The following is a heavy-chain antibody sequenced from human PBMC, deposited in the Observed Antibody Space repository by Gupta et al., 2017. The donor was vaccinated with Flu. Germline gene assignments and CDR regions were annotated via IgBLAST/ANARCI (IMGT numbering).Heavy chain of an antibody. CDR3: AGTMVRGVIIAGKSLVP. V-gene: IGHV4-59*08. J-gene: IGHJ5*02. Sequence: QVQLQESGPGLVKPSETLSLTCTVSGGSISSYYWSWIRQPPGKGLEWIGYIYYSGSTNYNPSLKSRVTISVDTSKNQFSLKLSSVTAADTAVYYCAGTMVRGVIIAGKSLVPWGQGTLVTVSS. CDR1: GGSISSYY. D-gene: IGHD3-10*01. CDR2: IYYSGST.